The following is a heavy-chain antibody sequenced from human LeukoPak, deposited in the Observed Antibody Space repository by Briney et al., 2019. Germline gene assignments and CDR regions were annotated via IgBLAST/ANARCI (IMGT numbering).Heavy chain of an antibody. CDR1: GFTFSSYS. D-gene: IGHD5-18*01. V-gene: IGHV3-21*01. J-gene: IGHJ6*03. CDR3: ARGLPFSYGYYYYMDV. CDR2: ISSSSSYI. Sequence: GGSLRLSCAASGFTFSSYSMNWVRQAPGKGLEWVSSISSSSSYIYYADSVKGRFTISRDNAKNSLYLQMNSLRAEDTAVYYCARGLPFSYGYYYYMDVWGKGTTVTVSS.